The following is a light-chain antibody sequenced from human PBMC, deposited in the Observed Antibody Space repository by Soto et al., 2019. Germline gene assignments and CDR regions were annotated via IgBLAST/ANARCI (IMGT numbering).Light chain of an antibody. V-gene: IGLV2-23*02. Sequence: QSALTQPASVSGSPGQSITISCTGTSSDVGGYSLVSWYQQHPDKAPKLLIYEVSKRPSEISNRFSGSKSGNTASLTISGLQAEDEADYYCCSFAGSSSWMFGGGTKVTVL. CDR2: EVS. CDR3: CSFAGSSSWM. CDR1: SSDVGGYSL. J-gene: IGLJ3*02.